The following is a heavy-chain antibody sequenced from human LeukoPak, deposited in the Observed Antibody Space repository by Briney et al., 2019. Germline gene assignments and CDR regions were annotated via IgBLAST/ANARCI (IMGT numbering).Heavy chain of an antibody. CDR2: IYYSGST. J-gene: IGHJ3*02. Sequence: SETLSLTCTVSGGSISSSSYYWGWIRQPPGKGLEWIGSIYYSGSTYYNPSLKSRVTISVDTSKNQFSLKLSSVTAADTAVYYCARAPQWLVSRLRAFDIWGQGTMVTVSS. V-gene: IGHV4-39*07. CDR1: GGSISSSSYY. CDR3: ARAPQWLVSRLRAFDI. D-gene: IGHD6-19*01.